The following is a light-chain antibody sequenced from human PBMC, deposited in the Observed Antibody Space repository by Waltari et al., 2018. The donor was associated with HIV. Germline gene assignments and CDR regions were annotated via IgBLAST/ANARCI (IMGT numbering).Light chain of an antibody. J-gene: IGLJ2*01. CDR3: CSYAGSYTLV. V-gene: IGLV2-11*01. Sequence: QSALTQPRSVSGSPGQSVTISCTGTSSDVGGYNYVSWYQQHPGKAPKLMIYDVSKRPSGVPVRFSGSKSGNTASLTISGVQAEDEADYYCCSYAGSYTLVFGGGTKLTVL. CDR2: DVS. CDR1: SSDVGGYNY.